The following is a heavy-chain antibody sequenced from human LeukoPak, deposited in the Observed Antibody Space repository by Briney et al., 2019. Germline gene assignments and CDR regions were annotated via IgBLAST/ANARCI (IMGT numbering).Heavy chain of an antibody. D-gene: IGHD6-13*01. J-gene: IGHJ6*03. Sequence: GGSLRLSCAASGFTFSSYSMNWVRQAPGKGLEWVSSISSSSSYIHYADSVKGRFTISRDIAKNSLYLQMNSLRAEDTAVYYCARLAAASYYYYMDVWGKGTTVTVSS. CDR2: ISSSSSYI. V-gene: IGHV3-21*01. CDR3: ARLAAASYYYYMDV. CDR1: GFTFSSYS.